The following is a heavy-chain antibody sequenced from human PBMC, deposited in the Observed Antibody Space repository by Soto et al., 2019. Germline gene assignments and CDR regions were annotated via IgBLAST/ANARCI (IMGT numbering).Heavy chain of an antibody. CDR1: GYSLTSYW. CDR2: MFPADSDT. Sequence: GESLKISCKVSGYSLTSYWIAWVRQMPGEGLEWVGLMFPADSDTRYSPSFEGQVTISADKSTDTAYLQWRSLRASDSAIYYCARTQSSGGDNLYSDFWGQGTQVTVSS. V-gene: IGHV5-51*01. D-gene: IGHD3-10*01. J-gene: IGHJ4*02. CDR3: ARTQSSGGDNLYSDF.